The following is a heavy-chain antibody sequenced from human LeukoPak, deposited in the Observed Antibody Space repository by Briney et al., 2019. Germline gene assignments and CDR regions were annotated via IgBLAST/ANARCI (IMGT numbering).Heavy chain of an antibody. CDR1: GGTFSSYA. CDR2: IIPIFGTT. CDR3: ARAGTRGDGYYFDY. D-gene: IGHD3-16*01. Sequence: SVKVSCKASGGTFSSYAISWVRQAPGQGLEWMGGIIPIFGTTNYAQKFQGRVTITTDESTSTAYVELSSLRSEDTAVDYCARAGTRGDGYYFDYWGQGTLVTVSS. V-gene: IGHV1-69*05. J-gene: IGHJ4*02.